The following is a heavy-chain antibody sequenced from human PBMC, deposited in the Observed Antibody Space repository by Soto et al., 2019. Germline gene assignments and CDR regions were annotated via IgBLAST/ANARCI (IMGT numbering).Heavy chain of an antibody. Sequence: ASVKVSCKASGYSFTDYHIHWVRQAPGQGLEWLGRINPKSGGTSTAQKFQGWVTMTTDTSISTASMELTRLTSDDTAIYYCARGDSTDCSNGVCSFFYNHDMDVWGQGTTVAVSS. CDR2: INPKSGGT. J-gene: IGHJ6*02. V-gene: IGHV1-2*04. D-gene: IGHD2-8*01. CDR1: GYSFTDYH. CDR3: ARGDSTDCSNGVCSFFYNHDMDV.